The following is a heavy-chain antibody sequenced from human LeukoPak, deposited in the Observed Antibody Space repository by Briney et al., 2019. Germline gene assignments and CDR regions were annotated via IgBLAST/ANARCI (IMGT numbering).Heavy chain of an antibody. V-gene: IGHV3-23*01. CDR3: AKGASSTWIDY. J-gene: IGHJ4*02. Sequence: GGSLRLSCAASEFTFTSYELNWVRQAPGKGLEWVSSINDSGGSTLYAESVKGRFTMSRDNSKNTLYVQMNSLRAEDTAVYYCAKGASSTWIDYWGQGTLVTVSS. CDR1: EFTFTSYE. CDR2: INDSGGST. D-gene: IGHD6-13*01.